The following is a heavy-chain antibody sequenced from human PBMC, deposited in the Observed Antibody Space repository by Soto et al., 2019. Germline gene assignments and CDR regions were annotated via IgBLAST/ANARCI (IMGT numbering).Heavy chain of an antibody. V-gene: IGHV1-2*02. CDR2: INPNNGGT. CDR1: GYTFTAYY. J-gene: IGHJ6*02. CDR3: ARGQHDSGGWNYFYYGLDV. Sequence: ASVKVFCKDSGYTFTAYYIHWVRQAPGQGPGWMGWINPNNGGTNYVQKFQDRVTMTRDTSISTAYMELRRLKPDDTAVYYCARGQHDSGGWNYFYYGLDVWGQGTTVTVSS. D-gene: IGHD5-12*01.